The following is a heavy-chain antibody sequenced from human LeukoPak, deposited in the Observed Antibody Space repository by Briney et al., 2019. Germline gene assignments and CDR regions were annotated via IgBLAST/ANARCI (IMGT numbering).Heavy chain of an antibody. D-gene: IGHD3-3*01. CDR1: GFTFSSYE. J-gene: IGHJ4*02. CDR3: ATLDYDFWSGYYMGSGYFDY. Sequence: GGSLRLSCAASGFTFSSYEMNWVRQAPGKGLEWVSYISSSGSTIYYADSVKGRFTISRDNAKTSLYLQMNSLRAEDTAVYYCATLDYDFWSGYYMGSGYFDYWGQGTLVTVSS. CDR2: ISSSGSTI. V-gene: IGHV3-48*03.